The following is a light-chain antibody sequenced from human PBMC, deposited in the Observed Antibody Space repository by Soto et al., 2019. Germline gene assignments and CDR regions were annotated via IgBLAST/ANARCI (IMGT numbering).Light chain of an antibody. CDR2: DVS. J-gene: IGLJ1*01. Sequence: QPVLTQPASVSGSPGQSITVSCTGTSSDLGAYTYVSWYQQHPGKAPKLIIHDVSNRPSGVSNRFSGSKSGNSASLTISGLQAEDEADYYCSSYTSSGTYVFGSGTKLTVL. V-gene: IGLV2-14*03. CDR1: SSDLGAYTY. CDR3: SSYTSSGTYV.